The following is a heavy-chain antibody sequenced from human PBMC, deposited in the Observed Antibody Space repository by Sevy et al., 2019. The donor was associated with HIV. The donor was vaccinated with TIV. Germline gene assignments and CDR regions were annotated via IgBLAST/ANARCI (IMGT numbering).Heavy chain of an antibody. CDR1: GFTFSSYW. J-gene: IGHJ4*02. CDR2: IKQDGSVK. D-gene: IGHD3-16*02. CDR3: AREPIMITFGGVIVYFDY. V-gene: IGHV3-7*01. Sequence: GGSLRLSCAASGFTFSSYWMSWVRQAPGKGLEWVANIKQDGSVKYYVDSVKGRFTISRDNAKNSLYLQMNSLRAEDTAVYYCAREPIMITFGGVIVYFDYWGQGTLVTVSS.